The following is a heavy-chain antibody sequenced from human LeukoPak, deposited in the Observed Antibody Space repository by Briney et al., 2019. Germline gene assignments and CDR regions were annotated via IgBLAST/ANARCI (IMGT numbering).Heavy chain of an antibody. V-gene: IGHV3-74*01. D-gene: IGHD6-13*01. J-gene: IGHJ4*02. CDR1: GLTLSSHW. CDR2: INTDGSTT. Sequence: GGSLRLSCAASGLTLSSHWMHWFRQAQGKGLVWSSRINTDGSTTSYADSVKGRFTISRDNAKNTVYLQMNSLRADDTAVYYCARVLIAATGGDYWGQGTLVTVFS. CDR3: ARVLIAATGGDY.